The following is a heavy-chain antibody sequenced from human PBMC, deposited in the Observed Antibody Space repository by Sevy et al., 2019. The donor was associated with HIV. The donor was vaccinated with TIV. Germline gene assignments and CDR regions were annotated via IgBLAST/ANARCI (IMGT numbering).Heavy chain of an antibody. CDR3: ATSRYYDGHANFDF. Sequence: ASVKVSCKIFGDTLIELSMHWVRQTPGNGLEWMGGFDPHAAETIYARKFQGRVIMTEDTSTDTAYMDLSSLISEDTAVCYCATSRYYDGHANFDFWGQGTLVTVSS. CDR1: GDTLIELS. D-gene: IGHD3-10*01. J-gene: IGHJ4*02. CDR2: FDPHAAET. V-gene: IGHV1-24*01.